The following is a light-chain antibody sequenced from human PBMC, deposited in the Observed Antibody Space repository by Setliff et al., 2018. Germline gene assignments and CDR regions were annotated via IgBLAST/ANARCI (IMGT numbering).Light chain of an antibody. CDR1: SSDVGGSNH. CDR2: DVT. Sequence: QSALAQPASVSGSPGQSIAISCTGTSSDVGGSNHVSWYQQHPGKAPRLIIYDVTNRPSGVSDRFSGSKSGNTASLTISGLQAEDDADYYCCSHTKTLNPFVFGNGTKVTVL. CDR3: CSHTKTLNPFV. J-gene: IGLJ1*01. V-gene: IGLV2-14*03.